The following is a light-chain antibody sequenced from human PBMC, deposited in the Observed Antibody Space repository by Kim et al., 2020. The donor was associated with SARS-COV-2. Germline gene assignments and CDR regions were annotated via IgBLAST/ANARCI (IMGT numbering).Light chain of an antibody. Sequence: IVMTQSPATLSVSPGERATLSCRASQSVLSNLAWYHQKPGQPPRLLIYATSTRATDIPARFSGSRSGTEFTLTISSLQSEDFALYYCQQYDSWPLTFGGGTKVDIK. CDR3: QQYDSWPLT. J-gene: IGKJ4*01. V-gene: IGKV3-15*01. CDR2: ATS. CDR1: QSVLSN.